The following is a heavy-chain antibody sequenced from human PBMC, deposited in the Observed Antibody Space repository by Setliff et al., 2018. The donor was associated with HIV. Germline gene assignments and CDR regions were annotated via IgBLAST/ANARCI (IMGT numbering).Heavy chain of an antibody. CDR2: ISYTGST. V-gene: IGHV4-39*01. J-gene: IGHJ4*02. Sequence: SETLSLTCTVPGGSINRSNYYWGWIRQPPGKGLEWIGTISYTGSTYYDPSLKSRVTISLDTSKNQFFLKLSSVTAADTAVYYCARHFGWLPREIDYWGQGTLVTVSS. CDR3: ARHFGWLPREIDY. CDR1: GGSINRSNYY. D-gene: IGHD5-12*01.